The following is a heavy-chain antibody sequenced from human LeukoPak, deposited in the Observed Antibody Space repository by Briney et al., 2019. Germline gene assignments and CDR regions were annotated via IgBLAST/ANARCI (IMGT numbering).Heavy chain of an antibody. D-gene: IGHD2-21*02. CDR2: INPNSGGT. J-gene: IGHJ3*02. Sequence: ASVKVSCKASGYTFTGYYMHWVRQAPGQGLEWMGWINPNSGGTNYAQKFQGRVTMTRDTSISTAYMELSRLRSDDTAVYYCARFVVVTAGFDDAFDIWGQGTMVTVSS. CDR3: ARFVVVTAGFDDAFDI. V-gene: IGHV1-2*02. CDR1: GYTFTGYY.